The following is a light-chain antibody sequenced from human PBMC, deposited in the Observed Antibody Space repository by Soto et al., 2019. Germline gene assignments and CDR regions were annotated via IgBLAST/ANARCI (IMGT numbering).Light chain of an antibody. V-gene: IGKV3-20*01. CDR3: PQYGSLPFT. J-gene: IGKJ3*01. Sequence: EIVLTQSPGTLSLSPGERATLSCRASQSVSSNNFAWYQQKPGQAPRLLIYGASSRATGIPDRFSGSGSGTDFTLSINRLEPEDFAVFYCPQYGSLPFTFGPGTKVDIK. CDR2: GAS. CDR1: QSVSSNN.